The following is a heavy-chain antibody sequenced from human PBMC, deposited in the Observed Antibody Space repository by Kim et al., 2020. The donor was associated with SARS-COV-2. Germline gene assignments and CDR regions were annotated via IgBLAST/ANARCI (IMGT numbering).Heavy chain of an antibody. CDR2: ISSSSSYI. V-gene: IGHV3-21*01. CDR3: ARIMYYYDSSGYSLDY. Sequence: GGSLRLSCAASGFTFSSYSMNWVRQAPGKGLEWVSSISSSSSYIYYADSVKGRFTISRDNAKNSLYLQMNSLRAEDTAVYYCARIMYYYDSSGYSLDYWGQGTLVTVSS. D-gene: IGHD3-22*01. CDR1: GFTFSSYS. J-gene: IGHJ4*02.